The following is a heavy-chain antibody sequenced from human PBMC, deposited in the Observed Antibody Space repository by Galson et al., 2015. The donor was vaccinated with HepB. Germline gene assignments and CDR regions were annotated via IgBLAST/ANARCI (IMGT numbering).Heavy chain of an antibody. Sequence: SLRLSCAASGFSFSTYGMSWVRQTPEKRLEWLSYISGSSNTIYYTDSVKGRFTISRDNAKNSLYLQMNSLTDEDTAAYYCARVGGYSYGPDFDFWGPGTLVTVSS. CDR2: ISGSSNTI. J-gene: IGHJ4*02. CDR3: ARVGGYSYGPDFDF. CDR1: GFSFSTYG. D-gene: IGHD5-18*01. V-gene: IGHV3-48*02.